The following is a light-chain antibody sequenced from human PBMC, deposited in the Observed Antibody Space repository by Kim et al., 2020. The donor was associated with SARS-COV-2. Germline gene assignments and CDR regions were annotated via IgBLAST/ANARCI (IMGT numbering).Light chain of an antibody. CDR2: DVS. J-gene: IGLJ3*02. Sequence: QSITISCTGTSSDVGVYNYVSWYQQHPGKAPKLMIYDVSKRPSGVSNRFSGSKSGNTASLTISGLQAEDEADYYCSSYTSSSTLGVFGGGTQLTVL. V-gene: IGLV2-14*04. CDR1: SSDVGVYNY. CDR3: SSYTSSSTLGV.